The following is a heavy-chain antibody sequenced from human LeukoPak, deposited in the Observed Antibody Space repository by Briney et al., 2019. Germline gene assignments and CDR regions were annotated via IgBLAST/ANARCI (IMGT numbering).Heavy chain of an antibody. D-gene: IGHD3-10*02. CDR3: AREDYVALGSDAFDI. Sequence: PGGSLRLSCAASGFTVSTNYMSWVRQAPGKGLEWVSVIYSGDTTYYADSVRGRFTISTDSSKNTLYLQMNSLRAEDTAVYYCAREDYVALGSDAFDIWGQGTMVTVSS. J-gene: IGHJ3*02. V-gene: IGHV3-53*01. CDR2: IYSGDTT. CDR1: GFTVSTNY.